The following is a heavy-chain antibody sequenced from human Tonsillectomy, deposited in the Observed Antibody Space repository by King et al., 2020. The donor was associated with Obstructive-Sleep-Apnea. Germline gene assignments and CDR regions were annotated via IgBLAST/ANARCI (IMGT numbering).Heavy chain of an antibody. CDR1: GFTFSSYG. CDR3: ARDRTGYASPVAEYFQH. Sequence: VQLVESGGGVVQPGRSLRLSCAASGFTFSSYGMHWVRQAPGKGLEWVAVIWYDGSNKYYADSVKGRFTISRDNSKNTLYLQMNSLRAADTAVYYCARDRTGYASPVAEYFQHWGQGTLVTVSS. J-gene: IGHJ1*01. V-gene: IGHV3-33*01. CDR2: IWYDGSNK. D-gene: IGHD2-2*01.